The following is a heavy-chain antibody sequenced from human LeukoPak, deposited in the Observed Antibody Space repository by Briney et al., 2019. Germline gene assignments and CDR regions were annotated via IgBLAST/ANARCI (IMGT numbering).Heavy chain of an antibody. Sequence: ASVKVSCKASGYTFTSYTIHWVRQAPGQRLEWMGWINAGNGNTKYSQNFQGRVTITRDTSASTAYMELTSLTSEDTAVYYCARAGYCSGGSCYTFDYWGQETLVTVSS. CDR1: GYTFTSYT. D-gene: IGHD2-15*01. CDR3: ARAGYCSGGSCYTFDY. CDR2: INAGNGNT. J-gene: IGHJ4*02. V-gene: IGHV1-3*01.